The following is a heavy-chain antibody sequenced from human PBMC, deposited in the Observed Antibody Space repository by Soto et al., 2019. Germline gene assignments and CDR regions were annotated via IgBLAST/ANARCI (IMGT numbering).Heavy chain of an antibody. V-gene: IGHV5-10-1*01. CDR2: IDPSDSYT. Sequence: GESLKISCKASGYSFTSYWISWVRQMPGKCLEWMVGIDPSDSYTNYSPSFQGHVTISADKSISTAYLQWSSLKASDTAMYYCASSGSRMNYYYGMDVGGQGTTVTVSS. CDR1: GYSFTSYW. CDR3: ASSGSRMNYYYGMDV. J-gene: IGHJ6*02. D-gene: IGHD3-10*01.